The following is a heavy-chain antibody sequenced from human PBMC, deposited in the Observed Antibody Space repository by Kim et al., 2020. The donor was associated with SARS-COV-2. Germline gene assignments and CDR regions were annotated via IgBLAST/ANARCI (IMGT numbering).Heavy chain of an antibody. Sequence: PDAVKGRFTISKDNAKNSLYLQMNSLRAEDTAVYYCARDFAPYYYSGMDVWGQGTTVTVSS. J-gene: IGHJ6*02. V-gene: IGHV3-11*01. D-gene: IGHD2-21*01. CDR3: ARDFAPYYYSGMDV.